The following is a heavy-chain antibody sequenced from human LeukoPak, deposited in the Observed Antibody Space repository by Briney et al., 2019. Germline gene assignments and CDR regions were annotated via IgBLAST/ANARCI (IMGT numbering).Heavy chain of an antibody. CDR2: IDSSGGGI. CDR1: GFTFSNYA. CDR3: GKYSASGSRYFDY. D-gene: IGHD1-26*01. Sequence: GGSLRLSCAASGFTFSNYAMTWVRQAPGKGLEWVAVIDSSGGGIYYADSVKGQFTISRDNSKNTLYLQMNSLRAEDTAVFYCGKYSASGSRYFDYWGQGTLVTVSS. J-gene: IGHJ4*02. V-gene: IGHV3-23*01.